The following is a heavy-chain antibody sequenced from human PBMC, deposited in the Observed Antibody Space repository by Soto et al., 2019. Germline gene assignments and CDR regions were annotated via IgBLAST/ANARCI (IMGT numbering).Heavy chain of an antibody. J-gene: IGHJ4*02. D-gene: IGHD2-2*01. CDR2: ISGSGGDT. Sequence: EVQLLDSGGGLVQPGGSLRLSCAASGFIFSNYAMSWVRQAPGQGLEWVSAISGSGGDTFYVGSGKGRFTIARDNSKNSLSLQMNSLRAEDTATYYCAKDAGRGGGSAFDCWGQGTLVTVSS. V-gene: IGHV3-23*01. CDR1: GFIFSNYA. CDR3: AKDAGRGGGSAFDC.